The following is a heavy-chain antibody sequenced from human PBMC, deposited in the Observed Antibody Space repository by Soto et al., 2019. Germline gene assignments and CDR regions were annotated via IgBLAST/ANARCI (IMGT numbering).Heavy chain of an antibody. CDR1: GFTFSDSY. V-gene: IGHV3-11*01. CDR3: ARVSWREKYGMDV. CDR2: ITFIGNTV. J-gene: IGHJ6*02. Sequence: GPLRLSCAASGFTFSDSYMSWIRQAPGKGLEWISYITFIGNTVYYADSLKGRFTISRDNAKNSLYLQMNRLRAEDTAVYYCARVSWREKYGMDVWGQGTTVTVSS.